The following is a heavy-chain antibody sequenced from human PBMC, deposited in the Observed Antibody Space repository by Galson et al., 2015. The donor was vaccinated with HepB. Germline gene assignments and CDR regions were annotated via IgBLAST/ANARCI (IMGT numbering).Heavy chain of an antibody. V-gene: IGHV5-51*01. CDR3: ARSHLRLPEYSSSSGWFDP. Sequence: QSGAEVKKPGESLKISCKGSGYSFTSYWIGWVRQMPGKGLEWMGIIYPGDSDTRYSPSFQGQVTISADKSISTAYLQWSSLKASDTAMYYCARSHLRLPEYSSSSGWFDPWGQGTLVTVSS. CDR1: GYSFTSYW. CDR2: IYPGDSDT. D-gene: IGHD6-6*01. J-gene: IGHJ5*02.